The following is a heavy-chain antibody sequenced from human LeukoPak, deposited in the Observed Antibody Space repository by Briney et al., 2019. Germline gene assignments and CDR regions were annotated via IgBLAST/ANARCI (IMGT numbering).Heavy chain of an antibody. V-gene: IGHV4-31*03. CDR2: IYYSGST. J-gene: IGHJ5*02. CDR1: GGSISSGGYY. Sequence: SETLSLTCTVSGGSISSGGYYWSWIRQHPGKGLEWIGYIYYSGSTYYNPSLKSRVTISVDTSKNQFSLKLSSVTAADTAVYYCAREPSSSGWYWFDPWGQGTLVIVSS. CDR3: AREPSSSGWYWFDP. D-gene: IGHD6-19*01.